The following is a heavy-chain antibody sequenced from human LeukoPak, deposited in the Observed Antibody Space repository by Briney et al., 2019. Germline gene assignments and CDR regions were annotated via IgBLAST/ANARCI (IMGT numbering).Heavy chain of an antibody. Sequence: GESLKISCKGSKYSFTNYWIAWLRQMPGKGLEWMGIIYPGASDTRYSPSFQGQVTISADKSINTAYLQWTSLKASDTAIYYCARYQAAPGHNWLDPWGQGTLVTVSS. CDR2: IYPGASDT. J-gene: IGHJ5*02. V-gene: IGHV5-51*01. CDR1: KYSFTNYW. CDR3: ARYQAAPGHNWLDP. D-gene: IGHD2-15*01.